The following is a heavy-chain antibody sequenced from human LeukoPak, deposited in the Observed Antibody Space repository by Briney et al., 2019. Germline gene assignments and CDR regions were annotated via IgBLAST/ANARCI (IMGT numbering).Heavy chain of an antibody. Sequence: GGSLRLSCAASGFTFSSYAMHWVRQAPGKGLEWVAVISYDGSNKYYADSVKGRFTISRDNSKNTLYLQMNNLRAEDTAVYYCARDLHYYDSSGSFDYWGQGTLVTVSS. CDR1: GFTFSSYA. CDR3: ARDLHYYDSSGSFDY. CDR2: ISYDGSNK. D-gene: IGHD3-22*01. J-gene: IGHJ4*02. V-gene: IGHV3-30-3*01.